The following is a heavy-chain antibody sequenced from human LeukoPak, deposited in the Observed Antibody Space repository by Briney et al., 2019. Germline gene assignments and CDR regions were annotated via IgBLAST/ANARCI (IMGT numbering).Heavy chain of an antibody. CDR2: ISSSSSYI. Sequence: GGSLRLSCAASGFTFSSYWMSWVRQAPGKGLEWVSSISSSSSYIYYADSVKGRFTISRDNAKNSLYLQMNSLRAEDTAVYYCARDRHDSDFDYWGQGTLVTVSS. J-gene: IGHJ4*02. CDR3: ARDRHDSDFDY. CDR1: GFTFSSYW. D-gene: IGHD3-3*01. V-gene: IGHV3-21*04.